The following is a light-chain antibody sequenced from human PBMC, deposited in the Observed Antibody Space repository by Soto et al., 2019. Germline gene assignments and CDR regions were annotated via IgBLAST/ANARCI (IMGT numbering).Light chain of an antibody. CDR3: QHLHWT. CDR2: GVS. V-gene: IGKV1-9*01. CDR1: QEISGY. Sequence: IHLTQSPSSLSASVGDRVTSTCRASQEISGYLAWYQQTPGKAPKLLIYGVSILQDGESSRFSGRGSGTDFSLTNSSLQPQDFATSYCQHLHWTFGTGT. J-gene: IGKJ1*01.